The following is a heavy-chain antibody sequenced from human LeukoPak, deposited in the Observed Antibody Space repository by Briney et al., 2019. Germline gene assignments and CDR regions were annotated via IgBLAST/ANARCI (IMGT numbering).Heavy chain of an antibody. CDR2: ISWNSGSI. CDR1: GFTFDDYA. V-gene: IGHV3-9*01. J-gene: IGHJ4*02. D-gene: IGHD6-19*01. Sequence: GGSLRLSCAASGFTFDDYAMHWVRQAPGKGLEWVSGISWNSGSIGYADSVKGRFTISRDNAKNSLYLQMNSLRAEDTALYYCAKDIRQWLGYYFDYWGQGTLVTVSS. CDR3: AKDIRQWLGYYFDY.